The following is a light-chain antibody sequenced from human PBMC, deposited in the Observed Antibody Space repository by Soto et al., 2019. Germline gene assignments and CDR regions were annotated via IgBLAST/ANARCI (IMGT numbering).Light chain of an antibody. CDR3: LQTYTSPRT. J-gene: IGKJ1*01. V-gene: IGKV1-39*01. CDR1: QTIGRY. Sequence: DIQMTQSPSSLSPSLGDRVAITCRASQTIGRYLHWFQQKPGKAPNLLIYGATTLESGVPSRFSGSQSGTNFTLTIDTLQPEDFATYFCLQTYTSPRTLGQGTKVELK. CDR2: GAT.